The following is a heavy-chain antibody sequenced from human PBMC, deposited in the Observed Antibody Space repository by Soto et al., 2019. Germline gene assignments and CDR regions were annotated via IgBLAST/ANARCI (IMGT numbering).Heavy chain of an antibody. V-gene: IGHV4-59*08. Sequence: PSETLSLTCTVSGCSISSYYWSWIRQPPGKGLEWIGYIHYSGSTNYNTSLKSRVTISVDTSKNQFSLKLRSVTAADTAVYYCARRRYADWAMDYWGQGTLVTVSS. D-gene: IGHD3-9*01. CDR2: IHYSGST. J-gene: IGHJ4*02. CDR3: ARRRYADWAMDY. CDR1: GCSISSYY.